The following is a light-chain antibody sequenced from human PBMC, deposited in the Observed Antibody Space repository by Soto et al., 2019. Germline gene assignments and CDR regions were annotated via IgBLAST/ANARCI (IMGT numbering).Light chain of an antibody. CDR1: SGHSSYA. J-gene: IGLJ3*02. Sequence: QLVLTQSPSASASLGASVKLTCTLSSGHSSYAIAWLQQQPEKGPRFLMKLNSDGSHSKGGGIPDRFSGSSSGTERYLTISSLQSEDEADYYCQTWGAAIWVFGGGTKLTVL. CDR3: QTWGAAIWV. V-gene: IGLV4-69*01. CDR2: LNSDGSH.